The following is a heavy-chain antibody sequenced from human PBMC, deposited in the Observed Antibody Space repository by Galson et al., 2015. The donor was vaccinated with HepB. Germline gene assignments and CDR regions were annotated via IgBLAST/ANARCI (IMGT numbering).Heavy chain of an antibody. V-gene: IGHV3-74*01. CDR2: INSDGSST. J-gene: IGHJ6*02. D-gene: IGHD6-19*01. CDR3: ARGVGYSSGWYDDYYYGMDV. CDR1: GFTFSSYW. Sequence: SLRLSCAASGFTFSSYWMHWVRQAPGKGLVWVSRINSDGSSTSYADSVKGRFTISRDNAKNTLYLQMNSLRAEDTAVYYCARGVGYSSGWYDDYYYGMDVWGQGTTVTVSS.